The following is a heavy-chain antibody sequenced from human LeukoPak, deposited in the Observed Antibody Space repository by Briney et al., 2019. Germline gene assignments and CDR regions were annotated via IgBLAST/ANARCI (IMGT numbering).Heavy chain of an antibody. CDR1: GFTFGDYA. D-gene: IGHD6-19*01. J-gene: IGHJ5*02. Sequence: GGSLRLSCTASGFTFGDYAMSWFRQAPGKGLEWVGFIRSKAYGGTTEYAASVKGRFTISRDDSKSIAYLQMNSLKTEDTAVYYCTRDNPIAVGPTGWFDPWGQGTLVTVSS. CDR2: IRSKAYGGTT. V-gene: IGHV3-49*03. CDR3: TRDNPIAVGPTGWFDP.